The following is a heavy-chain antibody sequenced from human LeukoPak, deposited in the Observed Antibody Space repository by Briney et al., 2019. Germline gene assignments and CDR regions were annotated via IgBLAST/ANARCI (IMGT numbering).Heavy chain of an antibody. J-gene: IGHJ4*02. CDR2: ISGSGGST. CDR1: GFTFSSYA. V-gene: IGHV3-23*01. Sequence: PGGSLRLSCAASGFTFSSYAMSWVRQAPGKGLEWVSAISGSGGSTYYADSVKGRFTISRDNAKNSLSLQMTSLRAEDTAVYYCAGGYDSSAYYYSLNYWGQGTLVTVSS. D-gene: IGHD3-22*01. CDR3: AGGYDSSAYYYSLNY.